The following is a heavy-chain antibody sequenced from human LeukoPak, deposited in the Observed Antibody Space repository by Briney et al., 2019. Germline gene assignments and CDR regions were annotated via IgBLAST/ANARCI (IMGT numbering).Heavy chain of an antibody. Sequence: SETLSLTCTVPGGSISSYYWSWIRQPPGKGLEWIGYIYYSGSTNYNPSLKSRVTISVDTSKNQFSLKLSSVTAADTAVYYCARGGSPGDLLGYWGQGTLVTVSS. J-gene: IGHJ4*02. CDR2: IYYSGST. CDR1: GGSISSYY. CDR3: ARGGSPGDLLGY. D-gene: IGHD1-26*01. V-gene: IGHV4-59*01.